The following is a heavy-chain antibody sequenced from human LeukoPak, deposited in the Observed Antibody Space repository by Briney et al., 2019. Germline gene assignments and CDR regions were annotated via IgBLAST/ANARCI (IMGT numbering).Heavy chain of an antibody. CDR3: PRRGYCSSTSCPNWFDP. CDR1: GYTFTSYG. V-gene: IGHV1-18*01. D-gene: IGHD2-2*01. CDR2: IRAYNATP. Sequence: ASVKVSCKASGYTFTSYGISWVRQAPGQWLEWMGWIRAYNATPNNAQKLQGRGTMTKDPSTSTAYMELRSLRSDATAVYSCPRRGYCSSTSCPNWFDPWGQGTLVTVSS. J-gene: IGHJ5*02.